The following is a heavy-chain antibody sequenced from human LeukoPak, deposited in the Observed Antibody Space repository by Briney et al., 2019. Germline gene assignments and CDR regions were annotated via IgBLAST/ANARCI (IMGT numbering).Heavy chain of an antibody. J-gene: IGHJ3*02. Sequence: ASVKVSCKASGYTFIGHYIHWVRQAPGQGLEWMGWINPNSGGTNYAQKFQGRVTMTRDTSISTAYMELSRLRSDDTAVYYCARDRCSSTSCYYGDAFDIWGQGTMVTVSS. CDR2: INPNSGGT. CDR1: GYTFIGHY. CDR3: ARDRCSSTSCYYGDAFDI. V-gene: IGHV1-2*02. D-gene: IGHD2-2*01.